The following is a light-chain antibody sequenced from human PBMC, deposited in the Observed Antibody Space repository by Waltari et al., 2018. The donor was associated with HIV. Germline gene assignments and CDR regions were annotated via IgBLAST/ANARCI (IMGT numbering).Light chain of an antibody. CDR3: QQYGSSPRMYT. Sequence: EIVLTQSPGTLSLSPGARATLSCRASQSINNNYLAWYQQKPGQAPRLLISGASSRATGIPDRFSGSGSGTDFTLTISRLEPEDFAVYYCQQYGSSPRMYTFGQGTKLEIK. CDR1: QSINNNY. J-gene: IGKJ2*01. V-gene: IGKV3-20*01. CDR2: GAS.